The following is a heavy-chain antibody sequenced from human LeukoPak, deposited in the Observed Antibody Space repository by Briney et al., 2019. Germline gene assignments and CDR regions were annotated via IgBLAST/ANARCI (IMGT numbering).Heavy chain of an antibody. CDR1: GGSFSGCY. D-gene: IGHD3-16*01. Sequence: PSETLSLTCAVYGGSFSGCYWSWIRQPPGKGLEWIGEINHSGSTNYNPSLKSRVTISVDTSKNQFSLKLSSVTAADTAVYYCARGEGSYDYVWGSHLKYYFDYWGQGTLVTVPS. CDR3: ARGEGSYDYVWGSHLKYYFDY. J-gene: IGHJ4*02. V-gene: IGHV4-34*01. CDR2: INHSGST.